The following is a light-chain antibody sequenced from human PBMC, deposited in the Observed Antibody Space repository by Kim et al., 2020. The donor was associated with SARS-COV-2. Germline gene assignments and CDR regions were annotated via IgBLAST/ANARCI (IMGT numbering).Light chain of an antibody. CDR2: DIA. CDR3: QHRSDGPPAVT. CDR1: QHSVGC. V-gene: IGKV3-11*01. Sequence: PAERAAPSSSTAQHSVGCFSWYRHKPGQAPGPRLYDIAARTTGIAARFRGSGSGTDFTLTVSSLEPEDLGVYYYQHRSDGPPAVTFGGGTKVEIK. J-gene: IGKJ4*01.